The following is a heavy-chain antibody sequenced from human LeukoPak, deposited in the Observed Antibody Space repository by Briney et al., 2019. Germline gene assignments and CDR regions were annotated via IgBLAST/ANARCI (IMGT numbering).Heavy chain of an antibody. V-gene: IGHV3-11*04. CDR2: ISSSGSTI. CDR3: ARASIYNYYFDY. J-gene: IGHJ4*02. D-gene: IGHD1-1*01. CDR1: GFTFSDYY. Sequence: GGSLRLSCAASGFTFSDYYMSWIRQAPGKGLEWVSYISSSGSTIYYADSVKGRFTISRDNSKNTLYLQMNSLRAEDTAVYYCARASIYNYYFDYWGQGTLVTVSS.